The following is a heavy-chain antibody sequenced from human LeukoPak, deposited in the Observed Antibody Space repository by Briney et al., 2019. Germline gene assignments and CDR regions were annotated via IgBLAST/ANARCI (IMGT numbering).Heavy chain of an antibody. J-gene: IGHJ4*02. V-gene: IGHV4-59*01. CDR1: GASISSYD. D-gene: IGHD6-6*01. CDR3: ARARYLSSSIDY. CDR2: IYYSGST. Sequence: SETLSLTCTVSGASISSYDWSWIRQPPGKGLEWIGYIYYSGSTNYNPSLKSRVTISVDTSKNQFSLKLSSVTAADTAVYYCARARYLSSSIDYWGQGTLVTVSS.